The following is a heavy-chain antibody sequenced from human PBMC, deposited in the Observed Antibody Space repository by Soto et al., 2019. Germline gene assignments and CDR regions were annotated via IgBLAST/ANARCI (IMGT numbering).Heavy chain of an antibody. J-gene: IGHJ6*02. CDR1: GYTFTSYG. CDR3: ARDRGAYGMDV. Sequence: QVQLVQSGAEVKKTGASVKVSCKASGYTFTSYGISWVRQAPGQGLAWMGWVSAYNCNTNYSHKVQGRVTKTTDTSTSTAYMELRSLRSDDTAVYYCARDRGAYGMDVWGQGTTVTVSS. V-gene: IGHV1-18*01. CDR2: VSAYNCNT.